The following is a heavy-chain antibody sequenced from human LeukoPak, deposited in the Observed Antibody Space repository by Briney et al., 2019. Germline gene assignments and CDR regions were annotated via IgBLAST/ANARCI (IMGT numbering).Heavy chain of an antibody. J-gene: IGHJ6*03. Sequence: ASVKLSCKPSGYTFTSYGISWVRQAPGQGLEWRGWISAYNGNTNYAQKLQGRVTMTTDTSASTAYMELWSLRSDDTAVYYCARDGYYYYFMDVCGKGTTVTVSS. CDR3: ARDGYYYYFMDV. CDR1: GYTFTSYG. CDR2: ISAYNGNT. V-gene: IGHV1-18*01.